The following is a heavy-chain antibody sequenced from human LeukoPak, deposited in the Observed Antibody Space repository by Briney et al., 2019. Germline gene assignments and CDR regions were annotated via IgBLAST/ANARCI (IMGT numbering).Heavy chain of an antibody. Sequence: SQTLSLTCTVSGGSISSGGYYWSWIRQPPGKGLEWIGYIYHSGSTYYNPSLKSRVTISVDRSKNQFSLKLCSVTAADTAVYYCARAPRIYDILTGFFDYWGQGTLVTVSS. CDR3: ARAPRIYDILTGFFDY. CDR2: IYHSGST. CDR1: GGSISSGGYY. J-gene: IGHJ4*02. D-gene: IGHD3-9*01. V-gene: IGHV4-30-2*01.